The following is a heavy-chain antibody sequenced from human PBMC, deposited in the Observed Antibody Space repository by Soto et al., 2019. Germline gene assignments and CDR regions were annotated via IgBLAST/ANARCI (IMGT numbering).Heavy chain of an antibody. CDR3: ARSHYGSGSYYNPGDF. V-gene: IGHV3-23*01. J-gene: IGHJ3*01. D-gene: IGHD3-10*01. CDR2: ISGSGSTT. CDR1: GFTFDDYA. Sequence: PGGSLRLSCAASGFTFDDYAMSWVRQAPGKGLEWVSAISGSGSTTFYADSVKGRFTISRDDSKNTVYLQMNRLRAEDTALYYCARSHYGSGSYYNPGDFWGQGTMVTVSS.